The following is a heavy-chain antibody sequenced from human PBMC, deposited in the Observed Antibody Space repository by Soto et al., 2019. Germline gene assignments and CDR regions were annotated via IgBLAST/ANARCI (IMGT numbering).Heavy chain of an antibody. Sequence: AWGSLRLSCAASGFTCSSYAMSWVRQAPGKGLEWVSAISGSGGSTYYADSVKGRFTISRDNSKNTLYLQMNSLRAEDTAVYYCAKDTHSSGYYYFDYWGQGTLVTVSS. J-gene: IGHJ4*02. D-gene: IGHD3-22*01. CDR1: GFTCSSYA. V-gene: IGHV3-23*01. CDR3: AKDTHSSGYYYFDY. CDR2: ISGSGGST.